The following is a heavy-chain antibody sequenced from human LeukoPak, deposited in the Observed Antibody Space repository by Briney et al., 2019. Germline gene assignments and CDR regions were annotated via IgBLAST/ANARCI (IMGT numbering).Heavy chain of an antibody. CDR3: AKDYYGSGSYYTYRYFDY. Sequence: GGPLRLSCAASGFTFSSHGMNWVRQAPGKGLEWVSAISGSGGSTYYADSVKGRFTISRDNSKNTLYLQMNSLRAEDTAVYYCAKDYYGSGSYYTYRYFDYWGQGTLVTVSS. CDR2: ISGSGGST. V-gene: IGHV3-23*01. J-gene: IGHJ4*02. CDR1: GFTFSSHG. D-gene: IGHD3-10*01.